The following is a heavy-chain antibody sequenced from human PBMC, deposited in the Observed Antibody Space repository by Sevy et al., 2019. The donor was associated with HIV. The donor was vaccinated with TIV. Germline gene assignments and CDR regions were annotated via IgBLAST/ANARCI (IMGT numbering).Heavy chain of an antibody. Sequence: GGSLRLSCAASGCIFSNYYMTWVRQAPGKGLEWVSYISDRSDTISYADSVKGRFTISRDNAKNALYLQMSSLRGEDTAVYYCARVRDRYCSGGSCYYGYFFDYWSQGTLVTVSS. CDR2: ISDRSDTI. J-gene: IGHJ4*02. D-gene: IGHD2-15*01. V-gene: IGHV3-48*01. CDR3: ARVRDRYCSGGSCYYGYFFDY. CDR1: GCIFSNYY.